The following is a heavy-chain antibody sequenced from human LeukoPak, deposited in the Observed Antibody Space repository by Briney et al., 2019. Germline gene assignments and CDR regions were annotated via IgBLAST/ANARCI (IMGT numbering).Heavy chain of an antibody. J-gene: IGHJ3*02. V-gene: IGHV4-39*01. CDR1: GGSISSSSYY. CDR2: IYYSGST. Sequence: PSGPLSLTCTVSGGSISSSSYYWGWIRQPPGKGLEWIGSIYYSGSTYYNPSLKSRVTISVDTSKNQFSLKLSSVTAADTAVYYCARGPPGRGIWGQGTMVIVSS. D-gene: IGHD1-14*01. CDR3: ARGPPGRGI.